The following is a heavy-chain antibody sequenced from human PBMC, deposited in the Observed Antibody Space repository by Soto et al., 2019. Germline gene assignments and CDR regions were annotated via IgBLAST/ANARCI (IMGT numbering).Heavy chain of an antibody. CDR1: GYTFTSYG. J-gene: IGHJ4*02. CDR3: ARASDGYRSGWYVGYFDY. D-gene: IGHD6-19*01. V-gene: IGHV1-18*04. CDR2: IRAYTGYT. Sequence: QVKLVQSGGEVRKPGASVKVSCKASGYTFTSYGVSWVRQAPGQGLEWMGWIRAYTGYTNYAQKFQGRVTITTDTSKSTAYMELRSLISDDTAVYYCARASDGYRSGWYVGYFDYWGQGTLVTVSS.